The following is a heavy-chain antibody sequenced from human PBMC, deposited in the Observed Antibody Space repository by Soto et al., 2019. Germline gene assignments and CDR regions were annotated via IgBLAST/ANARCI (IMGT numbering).Heavy chain of an antibody. D-gene: IGHD6-19*01. CDR3: ASHHGRHEYSSGWYGGDYYYGMDV. CDR1: GYTFTGFY. V-gene: IGHV1-2*02. Sequence: ASVKVSCQASGYTFTGFYMHWVRQALGQGLEWMGGINPNSGGTSYAQKFQGRVTMTRDMSISTAYMELSRLRSDDTAVYYCASHHGRHEYSSGWYGGDYYYGMDVWGQGTTVTVSS. J-gene: IGHJ6*02. CDR2: INPNSGGT.